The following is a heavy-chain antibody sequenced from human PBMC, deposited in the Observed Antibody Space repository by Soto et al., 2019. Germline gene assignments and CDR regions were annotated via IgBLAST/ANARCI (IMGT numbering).Heavy chain of an antibody. J-gene: IGHJ4*02. Sequence: QVQLVQSGAEVKKPGSSVKVSCKASGGTFSSYTISWVRQAPGQGLEWMGRIIPILGIANYAQKFQGRVTITADKSTSTAYMELSSLRSEDTAAYYGARDDGLAYCGGDCYSWGQGTLVTVSS. V-gene: IGHV1-69*02. CDR1: GGTFSSYT. D-gene: IGHD2-21*02. CDR3: ARDDGLAYCGGDCYS. CDR2: IIPILGIA.